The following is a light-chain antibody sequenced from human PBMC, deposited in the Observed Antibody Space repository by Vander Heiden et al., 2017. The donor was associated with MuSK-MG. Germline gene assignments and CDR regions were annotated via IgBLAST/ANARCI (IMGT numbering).Light chain of an antibody. CDR1: QSVSSY. CDR3: QQRSNWAPYT. V-gene: IGKV3-11*01. CDR2: DAS. J-gene: IGKJ2*01. Sequence: MVLTQSPSTLSFSPGERATLSCRASQSVSSYLAWYQQKPGQAPRLLIYDASNRATGIPARFSGSGCGTDFTITISSLEHEDFAVYYCQQRSNWAPYTFGQGTKLEIK.